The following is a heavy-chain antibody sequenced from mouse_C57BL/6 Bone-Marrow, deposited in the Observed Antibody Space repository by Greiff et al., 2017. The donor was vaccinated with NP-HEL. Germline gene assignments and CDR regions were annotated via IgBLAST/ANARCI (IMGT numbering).Heavy chain of an antibody. J-gene: IGHJ3*01. Sequence: QVQLQQPGAELVKPGASVKLSCKASGYTFTSYWMQWVKQRPGQGLEWIGEIDPSDSYTNYTQKFKGKATLTVDTSSSTAYMQLSSLTSEDSAVYYCARGLFRAYWGQGTLVTVSA. CDR1: GYTFTSYW. CDR3: ARGLFRAY. D-gene: IGHD1-1*02. CDR2: IDPSDSYT. V-gene: IGHV1-50*01.